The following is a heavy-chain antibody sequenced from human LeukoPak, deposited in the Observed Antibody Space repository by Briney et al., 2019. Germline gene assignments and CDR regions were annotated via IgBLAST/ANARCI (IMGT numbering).Heavy chain of an antibody. CDR1: GGYISTSNYY. D-gene: IGHD3-16*01. CDR3: ARFFYYDASRPPF. V-gene: IGHV4-39*01. Sequence: SETLSLTCTVSGGYISTSNYYWGWIRQSPGKGLEWIGNIYYSGSTYYNPSLKSRVSLSIDTSMNQFSLKVNSLTVADTAVYYCARFFYYDASRPPFRGQGTLVAVSS. CDR2: IYYSGST. J-gene: IGHJ4*02.